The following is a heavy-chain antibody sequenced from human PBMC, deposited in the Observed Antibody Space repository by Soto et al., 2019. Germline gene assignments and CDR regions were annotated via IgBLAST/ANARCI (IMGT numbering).Heavy chain of an antibody. CDR3: GRGEYWSGATWNTTFDY. D-gene: IGHD3-3*01. CDR1: GGSISRYY. J-gene: IGHJ4*02. Sequence: SETLSLTCTVSGGSISRYYWSWIRQPPGKGLEWIGYIYYSGSTNYNPSLKSRVTMSVDTSKNQFSLKLSSVTAADTAVYYCGRGEYWSGATWNTTFDYWGQGTLVTVSS. CDR2: IYYSGST. V-gene: IGHV4-59*01.